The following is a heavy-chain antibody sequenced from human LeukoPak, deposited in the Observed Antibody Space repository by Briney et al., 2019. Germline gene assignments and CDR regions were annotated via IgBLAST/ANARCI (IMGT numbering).Heavy chain of an antibody. V-gene: IGHV4-59*11. CDR3: ARMYSSSWSVKFDY. Sequence: SETLSLTCTVSGGSISSHYWSWIRQPPGKGLEWIGYIYYSGSTNYNPSLKSRVTISVDTSKNQFSLKLSSVTGADTAVYYCARMYSSSWSVKFDYWGQGTLVTVPS. D-gene: IGHD6-13*01. J-gene: IGHJ4*02. CDR2: IYYSGST. CDR1: GGSISSHY.